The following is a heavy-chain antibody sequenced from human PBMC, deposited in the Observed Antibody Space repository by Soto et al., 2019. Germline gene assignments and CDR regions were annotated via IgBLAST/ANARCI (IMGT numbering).Heavy chain of an antibody. CDR2: IIPIFGAA. J-gene: IGHJ4*02. Sequence: QVQLVQSGAEVKKPGSSVKVSCKASGGTFSSYAISWVRQAPGQGLEWMGGIIPIFGAANYAQKFQGRVTITGDESRGTGDMELSSRRSEDKAVYYCARGSRGSYYAYYFDYWGQGTLVTVSS. CDR1: GGTFSSYA. V-gene: IGHV1-69*01. D-gene: IGHD1-26*01. CDR3: ARGSRGSYYAYYFDY.